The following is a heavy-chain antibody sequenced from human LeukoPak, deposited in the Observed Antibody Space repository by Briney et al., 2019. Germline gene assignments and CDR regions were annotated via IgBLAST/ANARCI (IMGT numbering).Heavy chain of an antibody. D-gene: IGHD2-15*01. CDR1: GGSISSSSYY. CDR3: ARSVLIHDAFDI. CDR2: IYYSGST. J-gene: IGHJ3*02. Sequence: SETLSLTCTVSGGSISSSSYYWGWIRQHPGKGLEWIGYIYYSGSTYYNPSLKSRVTISVDTSKNQFSLKLSSVTAADTAVYYCARSVLIHDAFDIWGQGTMVTVSS. V-gene: IGHV4-31*03.